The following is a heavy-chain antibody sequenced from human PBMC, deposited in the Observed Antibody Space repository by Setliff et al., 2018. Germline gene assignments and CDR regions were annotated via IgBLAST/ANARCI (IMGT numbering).Heavy chain of an antibody. CDR2: IFQSGIT. D-gene: IGHD5-12*01. CDR1: GFSITNGYY. CDR3: ARVGGLLVATMPFDY. J-gene: IGHJ4*02. V-gene: IGHV4-38-2*01. Sequence: SETLSLTCAVSGFSITNGYYWGWIRQSPGKQLEWIGNIFQSGITFYNPSLKGRVTISLDPSQNQFSLKLRSVTAADTAVYFCARVGGLLVATMPFDYWGPGTLVTVS.